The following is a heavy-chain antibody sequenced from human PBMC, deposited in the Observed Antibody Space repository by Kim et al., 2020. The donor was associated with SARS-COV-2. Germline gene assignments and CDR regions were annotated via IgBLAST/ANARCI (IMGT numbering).Heavy chain of an antibody. V-gene: IGHV4-59*13. CDR1: GGSISSYY. CDR2: IYYSGST. Sequence: SETLSLTCTVSGGSISSYYWSWIRQPPGKGLEWIGYIYYSGSTNYNPSLKSRVTISVDTSKNQFSLKLSSVTAADTAMYYCARSIAAAGDSFDYWGQGTLVTVSS. CDR3: ARSIAAAGDSFDY. J-gene: IGHJ4*02. D-gene: IGHD6-13*01.